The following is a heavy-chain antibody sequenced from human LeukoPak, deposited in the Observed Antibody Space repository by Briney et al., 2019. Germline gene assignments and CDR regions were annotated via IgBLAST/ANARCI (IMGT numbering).Heavy chain of an antibody. D-gene: IGHD5-24*01. Sequence: GGSLRLSCAASGFTFSNYDMEWVRQPTGKPLEWVSHIGTGGDTYYPTPVKGRFTVSRENARNSLYLQMSSLRVEDTAVYYCARGFLTNRGDGSTFDRWGQGILVTVSS. CDR1: GFTFSNYD. CDR3: ARGFLTNRGDGSTFDR. CDR2: IGTGGDT. J-gene: IGHJ4*02. V-gene: IGHV3-13*01.